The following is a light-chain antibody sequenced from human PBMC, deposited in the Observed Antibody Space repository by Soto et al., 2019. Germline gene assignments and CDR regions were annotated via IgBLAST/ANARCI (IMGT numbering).Light chain of an antibody. V-gene: IGKV2-28*01. CDR1: QSLLHSNGYNY. J-gene: IGKJ3*01. Sequence: DIVMTQSPLSLPVTPGEPASISCRSSQSLLHSNGYNYLDWYLQKPGPSPQLLIYLGSNRASGVPDRFSGSGSGTAFTLKISRVEAEDVGVYYCMQALQTPITFGPGTKVDIK. CDR3: MQALQTPIT. CDR2: LGS.